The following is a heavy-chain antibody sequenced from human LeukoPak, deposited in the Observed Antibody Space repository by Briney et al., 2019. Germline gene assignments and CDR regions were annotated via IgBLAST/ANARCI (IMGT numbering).Heavy chain of an antibody. Sequence: PGGSLRLSCAASGFTFSIYSMNWVRQSPGKRLEWVSSMSSSSSYINYADSVKGRFTISRDNAKNSLYLQMNSLRAEDTAVYYCARGAVAGPPYFDYWGQGTLVTVSS. V-gene: IGHV3-21*01. CDR1: GFTFSIYS. CDR2: MSSSSSYI. CDR3: ARGAVAGPPYFDY. D-gene: IGHD6-19*01. J-gene: IGHJ4*02.